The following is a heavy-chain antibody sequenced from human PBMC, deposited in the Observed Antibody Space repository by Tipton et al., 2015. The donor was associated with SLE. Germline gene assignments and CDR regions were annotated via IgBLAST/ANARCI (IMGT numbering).Heavy chain of an antibody. Sequence: TLSLTCAVYGGSFSGYYWSWIRQPPGKGLEWIGEINHSGSTNYNPSLKSRVTISVDTSKNQFSLKLSSVTAADTAVYFCARDHLQNYYDSSGYPADAFDIWGQGTMVTVSS. CDR3: ARDHLQNYYDSSGYPADAFDI. J-gene: IGHJ3*02. CDR2: INHSGST. D-gene: IGHD3-22*01. V-gene: IGHV4-34*01. CDR1: GGSFSGYY.